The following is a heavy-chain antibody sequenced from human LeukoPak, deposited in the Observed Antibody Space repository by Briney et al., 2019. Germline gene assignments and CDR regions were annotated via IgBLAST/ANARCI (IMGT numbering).Heavy chain of an antibody. J-gene: IGHJ5*02. V-gene: IGHV4-34*01. D-gene: IGHD3-3*01. Sequence: SETLSLTCAVYGGSFSGYYWSWIRQPPGKGLEWIGEINHSGSTNYNPSLKSRVTISVDTSKNQFSLKLSSVTAADTAVYYCARGPSDNRLLEWLSREFDPWGQGTLVTVSS. CDR3: ARGPSDNRLLEWLSREFDP. CDR2: INHSGST. CDR1: GGSFSGYY.